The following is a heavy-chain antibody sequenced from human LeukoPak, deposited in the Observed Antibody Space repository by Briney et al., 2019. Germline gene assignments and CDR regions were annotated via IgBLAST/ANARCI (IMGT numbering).Heavy chain of an antibody. CDR2: IGYDGSNQ. J-gene: IGHJ4*02. V-gene: IGHV3-30*18. D-gene: IGHD2-15*01. CDR1: GFTFGNYG. CDR3: AKVRTQYCSSGNCFNYYFEY. Sequence: PGRSLRLSCVGSGFTFGNYGMHWVRQAPGKGLEWVAVIGYDGSNQYYADSVKGRFTISRDNSKSTLYLQMDSLRTEDTAVYYCAKVRTQYCSSGNCFNYYFEYWGQGTLVTVSS.